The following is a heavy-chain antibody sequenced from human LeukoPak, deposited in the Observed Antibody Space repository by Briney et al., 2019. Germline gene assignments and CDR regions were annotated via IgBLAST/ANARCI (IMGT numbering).Heavy chain of an antibody. CDR1: GFTFSSYW. V-gene: IGHV3-7*03. Sequence: GGSLRLSCEASGFTFSSYWMSWVRQAPGKGLEWVANIKTDGSEKYYVDSVKGRFTISRDNAKNSLYLQMNSLRAEDTAVYYCARDYTGYFPWGEGTLVIVSS. D-gene: IGHD3-9*01. J-gene: IGHJ5*02. CDR2: IKTDGSEK. CDR3: ARDYTGYFP.